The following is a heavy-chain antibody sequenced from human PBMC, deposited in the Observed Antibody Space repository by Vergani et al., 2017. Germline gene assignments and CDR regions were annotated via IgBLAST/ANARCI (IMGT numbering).Heavy chain of an antibody. V-gene: IGHV3-74*01. CDR2: IKSDGSIT. Sequence: EVQLVESGGGLIHPGGSLRLSCEGSGFSFSGYWMHWVRQSPEKGLVWVSRIKSDGSITNYADSVKGRFTISRDNAKNTLYLEMNSLRGDDTAIYYCVRHSWFRSCKSVNCSSWDYWGQGTLVTVSS. CDR3: VRHSWFRSCKSVNCSSWDY. J-gene: IGHJ4*02. D-gene: IGHD2/OR15-2a*01. CDR1: GFSFSGYW.